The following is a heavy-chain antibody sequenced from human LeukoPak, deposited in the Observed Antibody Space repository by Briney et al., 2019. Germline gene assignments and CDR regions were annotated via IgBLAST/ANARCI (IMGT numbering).Heavy chain of an antibody. V-gene: IGHV3-23*01. CDR1: GFTFSSYA. CDR2: ISGSGGST. J-gene: IGHJ4*02. D-gene: IGHD3-9*01. CDR3: AKPTYDILTGYLYYFDY. Sequence: PGGSLRVSCAASGFTFSSYAMSWVRQAPGKRLEWVSAISGSGGSTYYADSVKGRFTISRDNSKNTLYLQMNSLRAEDTAVYYCAKPTYDILTGYLYYFDYWGQGTLVTVSS.